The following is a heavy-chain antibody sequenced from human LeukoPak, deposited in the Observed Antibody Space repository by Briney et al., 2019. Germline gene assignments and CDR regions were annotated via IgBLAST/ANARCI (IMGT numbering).Heavy chain of an antibody. J-gene: IGHJ5*02. Sequence: PSETLSLTCAVSGGSITSGAYSWNWIRQPSGKGLEWIGYIYHSGNTYYNPSLKSRVSISVDRSKNQFSLEVNSVTAADTAVYYCARGSNYYGSGSYETWGQGTLVTVSS. CDR2: IYHSGNT. D-gene: IGHD3-10*01. V-gene: IGHV4-30-2*01. CDR3: ARGSNYYGSGSYET. CDR1: GGSITSGAYS.